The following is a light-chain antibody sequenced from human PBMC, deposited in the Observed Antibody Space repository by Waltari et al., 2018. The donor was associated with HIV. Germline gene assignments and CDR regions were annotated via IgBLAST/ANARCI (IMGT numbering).Light chain of an antibody. CDR2: EVS. CDR3: SSYTSSSTLLV. CDR1: SSDVASYNY. V-gene: IGLV2-14*01. J-gene: IGLJ1*01. Sequence: QSALTQPASVSGSPGQSTTISCTRTSSDVASYNYVSWYQRHPGKAPKLMIYEVSNRPSGVSNRFSGSKSGNTASLTISGLQAEDEADYYCSSYTSSSTLLVFGTGTKVTVL.